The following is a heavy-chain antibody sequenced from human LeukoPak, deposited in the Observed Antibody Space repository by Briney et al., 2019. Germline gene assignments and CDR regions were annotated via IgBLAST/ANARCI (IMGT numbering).Heavy chain of an antibody. Sequence: GGSLRLSCAASGFTLSTYNMNWVRQAPGKGLEWVSSVSSSSSYLFFADSVKGRFSISRDNTKNSLYLQMSGLRAEDTAVYYCARDAVTGYSSGWYKPFPFDSWGQGTLVTVSS. V-gene: IGHV3-21*01. J-gene: IGHJ4*02. CDR3: ARDAVTGYSSGWYKPFPFDS. CDR2: VSSSSSYL. D-gene: IGHD6-19*01. CDR1: GFTLSTYN.